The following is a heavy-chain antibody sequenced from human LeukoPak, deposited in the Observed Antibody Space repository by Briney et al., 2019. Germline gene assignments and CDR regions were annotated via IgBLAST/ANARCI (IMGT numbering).Heavy chain of an antibody. CDR1: GFSFSTYA. V-gene: IGHV3-23*01. D-gene: IGHD3-3*01. Sequence: GGSLRLSCAASGFSFSTYAMSWVRQAPGKGLEWVSGISGSSSHTADADSVKGRVTIYRDNSRNTLYPPMNSLRAEDTAVYYCTKEHEKTNGAPEWGFDWGQGTLVTVSS. J-gene: IGHJ4*02. CDR2: ISGSSSHT. CDR3: TKEHEKTNGAPEWGFD.